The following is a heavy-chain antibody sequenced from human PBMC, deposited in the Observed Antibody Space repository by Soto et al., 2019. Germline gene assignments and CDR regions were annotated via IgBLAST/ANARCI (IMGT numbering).Heavy chain of an antibody. CDR1: GGSISSYY. J-gene: IGHJ5*01. Sequence: QVHLQESGPGLVKPSETLSLTCTVSGGSISSYYWSWIRQPPGKGLEWIGYIYYTGTTTYNPSINRRVXLXVXXSKNQFSLNLTSVSAADTAVYYCARLGGFYQSLDSWGQGTLVTVSS. D-gene: IGHD3-22*01. V-gene: IGHV4-59*08. CDR3: ARLGGFYQSLDS. CDR2: IYYTGTT.